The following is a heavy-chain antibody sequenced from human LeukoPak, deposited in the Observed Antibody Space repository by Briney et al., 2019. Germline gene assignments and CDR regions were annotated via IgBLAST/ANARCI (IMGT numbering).Heavy chain of an antibody. V-gene: IGHV3-21*04. Sequence: GGSLRLSCAASGFTFSSYSMNWVRQAPGKGLEWVSSISSSSSYIYYADSVKGRFTISRQNPENTLFLQMNSLRAEDTAVYYCARVLGYDSSGYYRGYFDYWGQGTLVTVSS. CDR1: GFTFSSYS. CDR2: ISSSSSYI. D-gene: IGHD3-22*01. J-gene: IGHJ4*02. CDR3: ARVLGYDSSGYYRGYFDY.